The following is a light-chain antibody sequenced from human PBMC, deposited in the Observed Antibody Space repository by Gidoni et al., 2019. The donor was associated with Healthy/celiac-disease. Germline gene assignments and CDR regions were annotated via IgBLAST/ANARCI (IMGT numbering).Light chain of an antibody. CDR2: VAS. J-gene: IGKJ1*01. CDR1: QSVSSSY. CDR3: QQYGSSRRT. Sequence: EIELTQSTGTLSLSPGERATLSCRSSQSVSSSYLAWYQQKPGQAPRLLIYVASSRATGIPDRFSGSGSGTDFTLTISRLEPEDFAVYYCQQYGSSRRTFGQGTKVEIK. V-gene: IGKV3-20*01.